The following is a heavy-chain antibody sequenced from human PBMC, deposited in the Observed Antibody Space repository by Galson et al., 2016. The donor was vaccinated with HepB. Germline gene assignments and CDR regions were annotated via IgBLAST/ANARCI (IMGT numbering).Heavy chain of an antibody. V-gene: IGHV4-39*01. CDR3: ATGIVVAGKYYYYYMDV. J-gene: IGHJ6*03. Sequence: SETLSLTCIVSGGSISSDYYWGWIRQPPGRGLEWIGSIYSSEGTYYNPSLKSRVTISADTSKNQFSLRLNSVTAADTGVYYCATGIVVAGKYYYYYMDVWGKGTTVTVSS. CDR2: IYSSEGT. CDR1: GGSISSDYY. D-gene: IGHD6-19*01.